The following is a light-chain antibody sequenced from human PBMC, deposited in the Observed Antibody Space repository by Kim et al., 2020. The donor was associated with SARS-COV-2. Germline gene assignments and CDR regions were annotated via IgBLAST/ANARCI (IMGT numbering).Light chain of an antibody. CDR3: CSYAGSWV. J-gene: IGLJ3*02. CDR2: DVS. CDR1: SSDVGGYNY. Sequence: SPGQSVTIDCTGTSSDVGGYNYVSWYQQHPGKAPKLMIYDVSKRPSGVPDRFSGSKSGNTASLTISGLQAEDEADYYCCSYAGSWVFGGGTQLTVL. V-gene: IGLV2-11*01.